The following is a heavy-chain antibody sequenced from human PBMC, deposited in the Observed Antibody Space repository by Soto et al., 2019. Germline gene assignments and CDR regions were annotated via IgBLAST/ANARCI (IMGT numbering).Heavy chain of an antibody. J-gene: IGHJ3*02. D-gene: IGHD3-3*01. CDR1: GDIVSSNSAA. CDR2: TYYRSKWYN. Sequence: SQILSLTCVFSGDIVSSNSAAWNWIRQSPSRGLEWLGRTYYRSKWYNDYAVSVKSRITINPDTSKNQFSLQLNSVTPEDTAVYYCARDFGPEYAFDIWGKGPRVTVSS. V-gene: IGHV6-1*01. CDR3: ARDFGPEYAFDI.